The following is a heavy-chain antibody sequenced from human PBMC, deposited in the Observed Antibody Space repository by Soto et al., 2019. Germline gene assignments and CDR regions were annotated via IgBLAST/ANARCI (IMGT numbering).Heavy chain of an antibody. CDR1: GFTFSSYE. CDR2: ISSSGSTI. V-gene: IGHV3-48*03. D-gene: IGHD2-2*01. CDR3: ARQDCSSTSCYYYYYYGMDV. J-gene: IGHJ6*02. Sequence: PGGSLRLSCAASGFTFSSYEMNWVRQAPGKGLEWVSYISSSGSTIYYADSVKGRFTISRDNAKNSLYLQMNSLRAEDTAVYYCARQDCSSTSCYYYYYYGMDVWGQGTTVTVSS.